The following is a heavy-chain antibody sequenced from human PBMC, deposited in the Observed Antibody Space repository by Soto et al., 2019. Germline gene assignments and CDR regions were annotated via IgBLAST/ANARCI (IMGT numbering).Heavy chain of an antibody. V-gene: IGHV4-30-4*01. CDR1: GGSISSGDYY. D-gene: IGHD3-10*01. CDR2: IYYSGTT. Sequence: QVQLQESGPGLVKPSQTLSLTCTVSGGSISSGDYYWSWIRQPPGKGLEWIGYIYYSGTTNYNPSLKSRVTISVDTSKSQFSLKLSSVTAADTAVYYCARDKIWFGELVYYYGMDVWGQGTTVTVSS. J-gene: IGHJ6*02. CDR3: ARDKIWFGELVYYYGMDV.